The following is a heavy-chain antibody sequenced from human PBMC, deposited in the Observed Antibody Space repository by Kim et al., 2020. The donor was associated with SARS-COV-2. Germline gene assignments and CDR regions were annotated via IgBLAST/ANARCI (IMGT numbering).Heavy chain of an antibody. J-gene: IGHJ3*02. Sequence: DAEKGRFTISRDNSKNTLSLQMNSLRAEDTAVYYCAKSESYGDSLRAFDIWGQGTMVTVSS. V-gene: IGHV3-23*01. D-gene: IGHD4-17*01. CDR3: AKSESYGDSLRAFDI.